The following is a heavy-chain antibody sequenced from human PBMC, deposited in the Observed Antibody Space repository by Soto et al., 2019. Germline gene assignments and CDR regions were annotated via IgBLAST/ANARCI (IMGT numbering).Heavy chain of an antibody. Sequence: PGGSLRLSCAASGFTFSSYSMNWVRQAPGKGLEWVSSISSSSSYIYYADSVKGRFTISRDNAKNSLYLQMNSLRAEDTAVYYCARVGYCGGDCYPFDYWGQGTLVTVSS. CDR2: ISSSSSYI. CDR3: ARVGYCGGDCYPFDY. V-gene: IGHV3-21*01. CDR1: GFTFSSYS. D-gene: IGHD2-21*02. J-gene: IGHJ4*02.